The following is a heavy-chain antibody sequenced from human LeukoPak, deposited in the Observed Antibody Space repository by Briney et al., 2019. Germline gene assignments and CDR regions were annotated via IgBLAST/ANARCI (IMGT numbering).Heavy chain of an antibody. V-gene: IGHV1-69-2*01. CDR2: VDPEDGET. J-gene: IGHJ4*02. D-gene: IGHD5-12*01. Sequence: ASVKISRKVSGYTFTDYYMHWVQQAPGKGLEWMGLVDPEDGETMYAEKFQGRVTITADTSTDTAYMELSSLRSEDTAVYYCATALSGNAVGYWGQGTLVTVSS. CDR3: ATALSGNAVGY. CDR1: GYTFTDYY.